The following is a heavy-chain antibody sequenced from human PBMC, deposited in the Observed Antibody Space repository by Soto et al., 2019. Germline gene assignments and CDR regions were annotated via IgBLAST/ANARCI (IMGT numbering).Heavy chain of an antibody. Sequence: QVQLVESGGGVVQPGRSLRLSCAASGFTFSSYGMHWVRQAPGKGLEWVAVISYDGSNKYYADSVKGRFIISRDNSKNTLYLQMNSLRAEDTAVYYCALTEFDYWGQGTLVTVSS. CDR2: ISYDGSNK. J-gene: IGHJ4*02. CDR3: ALTEFDY. CDR1: GFTFSSYG. V-gene: IGHV3-30*03.